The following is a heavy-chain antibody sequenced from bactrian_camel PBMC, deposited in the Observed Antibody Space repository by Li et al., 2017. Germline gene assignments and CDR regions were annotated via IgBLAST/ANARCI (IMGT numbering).Heavy chain of an antibody. Sequence: VQLVESGGGSVQTGGSLGLSCVGSGDTYSHYDMAWFRQAPGKEREGVAAIDTDGRTSYVDSVKGRFTISRDNTKNTLDLRMDNVKVEDTGEYWCAVFDYWGQGTQVTVS. V-gene: IGHV3S67*01. CDR3: AVFDY. CDR2: IDTDGRT. J-gene: IGHJ6*01. CDR1: GDTYSHYD.